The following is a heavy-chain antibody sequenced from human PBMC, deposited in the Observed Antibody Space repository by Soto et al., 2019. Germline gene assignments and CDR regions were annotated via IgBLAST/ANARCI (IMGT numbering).Heavy chain of an antibody. CDR2: INTNTGNP. CDR1: GYTFTIYA. Sequence: ASVNVSCKASGYTFTIYAMNWVRQAPGQGLEWMGWINTNTGNPTYAQGFTGRFVFSLDTSVSTAYLQICSLKAADTAVYYCAKDPAFNFYGSGNWFDPWGQG. J-gene: IGHJ5*02. V-gene: IGHV7-4-1*01. D-gene: IGHD3-10*01. CDR3: AKDPAFNFYGSGNWFDP.